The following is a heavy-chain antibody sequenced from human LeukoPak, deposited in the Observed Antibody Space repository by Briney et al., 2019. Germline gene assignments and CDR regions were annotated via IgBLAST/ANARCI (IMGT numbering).Heavy chain of an antibody. CDR3: ARDLLVHTHANSGDSEVEGFDI. J-gene: IGHJ3*02. Sequence: GASVKVSCTAPRGTFNSYGLHWVRQAPGQGLEWMGGIFPVFGTTKYAQKSQGRVTITADDSTSTVYMELSSLRSEDTAVYYCARDLLVHTHANSGDSEVEGFDIWGQGTMITVSS. CDR2: IFPVFGTT. D-gene: IGHD2-21*02. V-gene: IGHV1-69*13. CDR1: RGTFNSYG.